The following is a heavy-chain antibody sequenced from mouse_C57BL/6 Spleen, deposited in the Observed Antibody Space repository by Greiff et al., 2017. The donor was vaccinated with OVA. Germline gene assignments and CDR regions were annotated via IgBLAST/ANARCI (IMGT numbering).Heavy chain of an antibody. CDR3: ASGTTVVGGYFDV. V-gene: IGHV1-64*01. J-gene: IGHJ1*03. D-gene: IGHD1-1*01. CDR1: GYTFTSYW. CDR2: IHPNSGST. Sequence: QVQLKQPGAELVKPGASVKLSCKASGYTFTSYWMHWVKQRPGQGLEWIGMIHPNSGSTNYNEKFKSKATLTVDKSSSTAYMQLSSLTSEDSAVYYCASGTTVVGGYFDVWGTGTTVTVSS.